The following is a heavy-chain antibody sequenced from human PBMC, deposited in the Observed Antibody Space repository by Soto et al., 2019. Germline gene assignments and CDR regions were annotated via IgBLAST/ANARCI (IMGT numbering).Heavy chain of an antibody. CDR3: ARELVGGTTHAMDV. CDR2: LYSGGST. Sequence: GGSLRLSSAASGFTVRSNYMSWVRQAPGKGLKWVSVLYSGGSTYYADSVKGRFTISRDNSKNTLYLQMNSLRAEDTAVYYCARELVGGTTHAMDVWGQGTTVTVSS. J-gene: IGHJ6*02. V-gene: IGHV3-53*01. D-gene: IGHD1-26*01. CDR1: GFTVRSNY.